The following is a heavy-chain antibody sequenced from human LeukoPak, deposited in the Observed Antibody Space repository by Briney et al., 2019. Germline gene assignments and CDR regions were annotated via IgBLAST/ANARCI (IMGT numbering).Heavy chain of an antibody. Sequence: SETLSLTCTVSGGFISSYYWSWIRQPPGKGLEWIGYIYYSGSTNHKPSLKSRVTISVDTSKNQFSLKLSSVTAADTAVYYCARVNTHAFDIWGQGTMVTVSS. V-gene: IGHV4-59*01. CDR3: ARVNTHAFDI. J-gene: IGHJ3*02. CDR1: GGFISSYY. CDR2: IYYSGST.